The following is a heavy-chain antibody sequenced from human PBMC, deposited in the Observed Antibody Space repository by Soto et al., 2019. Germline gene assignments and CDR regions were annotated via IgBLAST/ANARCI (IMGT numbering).Heavy chain of an antibody. CDR1: GGSISSGGYY. D-gene: IGHD5-12*01. CDR3: ARAPPRIRGYSGYVLGGFDP. J-gene: IGHJ5*02. Sequence: QVQLQESGPGLVKPSQTLSLTCTVSGGSISSGGYYWSWIRQHPGKGLEWIGYIYYSGSTYYNPSLKCRVTISVGTSKNQFSLKLSSVTAADTAVYYCARAPPRIRGYSGYVLGGFDPWGQGTLVTVSS. CDR2: IYYSGST. V-gene: IGHV4-31*03.